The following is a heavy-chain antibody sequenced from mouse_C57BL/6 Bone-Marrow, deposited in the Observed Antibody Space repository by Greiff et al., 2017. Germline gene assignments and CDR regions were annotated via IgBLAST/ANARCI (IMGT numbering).Heavy chain of an antibody. CDR1: GFTFTDYY. D-gene: IGHD1-1*01. Sequence: VQLQQSGAELVKPGASVKLSCKASGFTFTDYYMHWVKQRTEQGLEWIGRIDPEDGVTKYAPKFQGKATLSADTSSNTAYLQLSSLTSEDTAVYYCARNYCSAYWGQGTTLTVSS. CDR3: ARNYCSAY. CDR2: IDPEDGVT. V-gene: IGHV14-2*01. J-gene: IGHJ2*01.